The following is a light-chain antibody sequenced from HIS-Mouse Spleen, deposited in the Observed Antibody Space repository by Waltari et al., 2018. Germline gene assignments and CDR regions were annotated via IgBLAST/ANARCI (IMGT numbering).Light chain of an antibody. CDR2: GAA. V-gene: IGKV3-20*01. CDR3: QQYGNSPRT. J-gene: IGKJ1*01. CDR1: QRVSSSY. Sequence: EIVSTQSPGTLSLSLGERATLSCRARQRVSSSYLTWYQQKPGQSPRLLIYGAASRATGIPDRFSGSGSGTDFTLTISRLEPEDFAVYYCQQYGNSPRTFGQGTKVEIK.